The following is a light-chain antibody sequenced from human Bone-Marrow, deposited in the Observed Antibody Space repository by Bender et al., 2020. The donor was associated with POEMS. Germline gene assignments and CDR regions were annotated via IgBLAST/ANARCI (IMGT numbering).Light chain of an antibody. Sequence: QSALTQPRSVSGSPGQSVTISCTGTSSDVGGYNYVSWYQQHPGRAPKLMIYKVSERPSGVPDRFSGSKSGNTASLTISGLQAEDEADYYCCSYAGSSAYVFGTGTKVTVL. CDR3: CSYAGSSAYV. CDR1: SSDVGGYNY. V-gene: IGLV2-11*01. CDR2: KVS. J-gene: IGLJ1*01.